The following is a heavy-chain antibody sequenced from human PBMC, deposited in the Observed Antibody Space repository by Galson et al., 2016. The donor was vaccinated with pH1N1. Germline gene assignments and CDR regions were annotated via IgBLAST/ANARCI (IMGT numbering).Heavy chain of an antibody. D-gene: IGHD3-22*01. V-gene: IGHV3-7*03. J-gene: IGHJ4*02. Sequence: SLRLSCAASGFTLSSYWMSWVRQAPGKGLEWVANMNQDGNKKYFVDSVKGRFTISRDYSKNSLYLQMNSLRAEDTAVYYCLKYDSSGFYYGRLIDWGQGTLVTVSS. CDR3: LKYDSSGFYYGRLID. CDR1: GFTLSSYW. CDR2: MNQDGNKK.